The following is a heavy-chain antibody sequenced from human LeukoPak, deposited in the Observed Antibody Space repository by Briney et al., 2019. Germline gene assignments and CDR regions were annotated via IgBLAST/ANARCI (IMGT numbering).Heavy chain of an antibody. J-gene: IGHJ5*02. CDR3: ARQYYYDSSGYYYGKVRGWFGP. V-gene: IGHV4-34*01. CDR1: GGSFSGYY. CDR2: INHSGST. Sequence: SETLSLTCAVYGGSFSGYYWSWIRQPPGKGLEWIGEINHSGSTNYNPSLKSRVTISVDTSKNQFSLKLSSVTAADTAVYYCARQYYYDSSGYYYGKVRGWFGPWGQGTLVTVSS. D-gene: IGHD3-22*01.